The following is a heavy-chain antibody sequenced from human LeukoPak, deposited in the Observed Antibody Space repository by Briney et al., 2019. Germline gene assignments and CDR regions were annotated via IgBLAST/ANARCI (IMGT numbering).Heavy chain of an antibody. Sequence: ASVKVSCKASGYTFTNYDINWVRQATGQGLEWMGYMNPNSGNSAYAQKFQGRVTITTDASISTAYMELSGLRSEDTAPYYCAREGLDYWGQGTLVTVSS. V-gene: IGHV1-8*01. CDR3: AREGLDY. CDR1: GYTFTNYD. J-gene: IGHJ4*02. CDR2: MNPNSGNS.